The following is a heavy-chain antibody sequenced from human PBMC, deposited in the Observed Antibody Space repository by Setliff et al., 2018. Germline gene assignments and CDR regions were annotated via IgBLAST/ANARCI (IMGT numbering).Heavy chain of an antibody. D-gene: IGHD3-16*01. V-gene: IGHV4-34*01. Sequence: PSETLSLTCAVYGGSFSGYYWSWIRQPPGKWLEWIGYIYSSGSTYYNPSLKSRVSISVDTSKNQFSLKLSSVTAADTAVYYCARPLGASYYFDYWGQGTLVTVSS. CDR1: GGSFSGYY. CDR3: ARPLGASYYFDY. CDR2: IYSSGST. J-gene: IGHJ4*02.